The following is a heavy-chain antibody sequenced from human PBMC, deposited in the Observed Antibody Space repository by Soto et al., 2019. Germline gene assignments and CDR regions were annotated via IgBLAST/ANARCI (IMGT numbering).Heavy chain of an antibody. J-gene: IGHJ4*02. V-gene: IGHV3-7*03. CDR1: GFTFSGYW. CDR2: IKHDGSVQ. CDR3: ARATYSNAWYRFDL. Sequence: GGPWRLSCEASGFTFSGYWMSWVRQAPGKGLGWVADIKHDGSVQYYVDSVKGRFTISRDNAKKLLFLQMNGLRAEDTALYYCARATYSNAWYRFDLWGQGTLVTVSS. D-gene: IGHD4-4*01.